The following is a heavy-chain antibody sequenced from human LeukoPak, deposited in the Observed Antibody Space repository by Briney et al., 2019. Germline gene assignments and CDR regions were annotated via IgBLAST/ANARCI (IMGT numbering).Heavy chain of an antibody. V-gene: IGHV3-7*01. Sequence: GGSLRLSCADSGVTFNHSWMSWVRQAPRKGLEWVANIKQDGSEKYYVHSVEGRFTISRDNAKNSLSLQMNSLIGEDTAVYYCVRALGSSSADSWGQGTLVTVSS. J-gene: IGHJ4*02. CDR2: IKQDGSEK. CDR3: VRALGSSSADS. CDR1: GVTFNHSW. D-gene: IGHD6-6*01.